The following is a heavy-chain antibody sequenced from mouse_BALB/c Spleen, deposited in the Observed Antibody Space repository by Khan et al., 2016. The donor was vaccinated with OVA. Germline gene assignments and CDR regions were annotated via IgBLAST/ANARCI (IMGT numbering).Heavy chain of an antibody. CDR2: ISYSGNT. J-gene: IGHJ3*01. Sequence: QLEESGPGLVKPSQSLSLTCTVTCYSITSDYAWNWIRQFPGNKLAWMGYISYSGNTSYNPSLKSRISITRDTSKNQFFLQLNSETTEDTATYYCARSGYEAWFAYWGQGTLVTVSA. V-gene: IGHV3-2*02. CDR3: ARSGYEAWFAY. D-gene: IGHD2-14*01. CDR1: CYSITSDYA.